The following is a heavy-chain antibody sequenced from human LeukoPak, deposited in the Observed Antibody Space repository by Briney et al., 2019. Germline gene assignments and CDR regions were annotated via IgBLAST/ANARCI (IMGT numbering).Heavy chain of an antibody. CDR3: ARDEREPVARIPFVDY. CDR1: GFSFSSYE. Sequence: GGSLRLSCAASGFSFSSYEVNWVRQAPGKGLEWLSYINHSGSTIYYADSVKGRFTISRDNAKNSLYLQMNSLRAEDTAVYYCARDEREPVARIPFVDYWGQGTLVTVSS. V-gene: IGHV3-48*03. CDR2: INHSGSTI. J-gene: IGHJ4*02. D-gene: IGHD6-19*01.